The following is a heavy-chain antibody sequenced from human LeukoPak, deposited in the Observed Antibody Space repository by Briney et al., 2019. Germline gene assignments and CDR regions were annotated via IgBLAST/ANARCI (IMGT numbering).Heavy chain of an antibody. CDR1: GGSISSYY. CDR2: IYYSGST. J-gene: IGHJ4*02. V-gene: IGHV4-59*08. Sequence: SETLSLTCTVSGGSISSYYWSWIRQPPGKGLEWIGYIYYSGSTNYNPSLKSRVTISVDTSKNQCSLKLSSVTAADTAVYYCARHADGYNVDYWGQGTLVTVSS. CDR3: ARHADGYNVDY. D-gene: IGHD5-24*01.